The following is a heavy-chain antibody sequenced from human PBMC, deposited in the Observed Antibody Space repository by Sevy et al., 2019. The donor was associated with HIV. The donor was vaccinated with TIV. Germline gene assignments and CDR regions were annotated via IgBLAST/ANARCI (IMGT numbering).Heavy chain of an antibody. D-gene: IGHD3-22*01. CDR2: ISWDGGST. Sequence: GGSLRLSCAASGFTFDDYTMHWVRQAPGKGLECVSLISWDGGSTYYADSVKGRFTISRDNSKNSLYLQMNSLRTEDTALYYCAKGYYYDSSGYYSWGQGTLVTVSS. V-gene: IGHV3-43*01. CDR3: AKGYYYDSSGYYS. J-gene: IGHJ4*02. CDR1: GFTFDDYT.